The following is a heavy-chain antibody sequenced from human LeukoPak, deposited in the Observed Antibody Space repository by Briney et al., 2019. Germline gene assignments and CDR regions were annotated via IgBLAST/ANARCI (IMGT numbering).Heavy chain of an antibody. CDR3: ARWSGYYFY. J-gene: IGHJ4*02. CDR1: GGSISSYY. D-gene: IGHD3-3*01. Sequence: PSETLSLTCGVSGGSISSYYWSWIRQPPGKGLEWIGYIDYSGSTNYNPSLKSRVTISVDTSKKQFSLKLSSVTAADTAVYYCARWSGYYFYWGQGTLVTVSS. CDR2: IDYSGST. V-gene: IGHV4-59*01.